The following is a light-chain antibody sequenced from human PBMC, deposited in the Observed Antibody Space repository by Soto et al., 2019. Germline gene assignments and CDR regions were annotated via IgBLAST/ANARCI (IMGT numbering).Light chain of an antibody. V-gene: IGLV2-14*01. CDR1: SSDVGGYNY. J-gene: IGLJ1*01. Sequence: QSVLTQPASVSGSPGQSITISCTGTSSDVGGYNYVSWYQQHPGKAPKLMIYEVSNRPSGVSNRFSGSKSGNTASLTISWLQAEDEADYYCSSYTISSTYVFGAGTKVPS. CDR3: SSYTISSTYV. CDR2: EVS.